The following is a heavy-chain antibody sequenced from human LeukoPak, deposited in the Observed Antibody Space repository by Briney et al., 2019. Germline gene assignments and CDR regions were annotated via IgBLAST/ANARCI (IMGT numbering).Heavy chain of an antibody. CDR3: ARRGGYSSSWYFDY. CDR1: GGSISSNLYY. Sequence: SETLSLTCTVSGGSISSNLYYWGWIRQSPGKRLEWIGTIYYSGSTYYNPSLKSRVTISVDTSKNQFSLKLSSVTAADTAVYYCARRGGYSSSWYFDYWGQGTLVTVSS. D-gene: IGHD6-13*01. J-gene: IGHJ4*02. V-gene: IGHV4-39*01. CDR2: IYYSGST.